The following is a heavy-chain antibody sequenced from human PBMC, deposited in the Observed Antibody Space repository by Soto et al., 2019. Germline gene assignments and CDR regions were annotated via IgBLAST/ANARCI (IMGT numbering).Heavy chain of an antibody. CDR3: AREVGYSNSGGVVY. CDR1: GFTFSSYS. CDR2: ISSSSTYI. V-gene: IGHV3-21*01. D-gene: IGHD6-13*01. Sequence: EVQLVESGGGLVKPGGSLRLSCAASGFTFSSYSMNWVRQAPGKGLEWVSSISSSSTYIYYADSVKGRFTISRDNAKNSLYLQMNSLRAEDTAVYYCAREVGYSNSGGVVYWGQGTLVTVSS. J-gene: IGHJ4*02.